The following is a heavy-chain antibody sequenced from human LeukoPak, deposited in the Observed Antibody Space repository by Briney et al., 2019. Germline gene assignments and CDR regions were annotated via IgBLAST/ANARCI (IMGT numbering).Heavy chain of an antibody. V-gene: IGHV4-38-2*02. CDR1: NYSISNSLY. Sequence: SSEPLSLTCSGSNYSISNSLYWGWLRQPPGKGLEWIGSIYRSGSTFYNPSLKSRVTISLDTSKNQFSLKLSSVTAADTAVYYCARGGDYDILTGYYKGPYYYMDVWGKGTTVTVSS. CDR3: ARGGDYDILTGYYKGPYYYMDV. CDR2: IYRSGST. D-gene: IGHD3-9*01. J-gene: IGHJ6*03.